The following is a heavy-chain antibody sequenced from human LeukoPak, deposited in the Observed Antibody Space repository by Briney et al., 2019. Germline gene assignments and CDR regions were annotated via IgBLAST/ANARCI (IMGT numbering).Heavy chain of an antibody. CDR3: ARDLPPVITMDAFDI. CDR1: GGSISSSSYYY. V-gene: IGHV3-11*01. J-gene: IGHJ3*02. D-gene: IGHD3-10*01. Sequence: GTLSLTCTVSGGSISSSSYYYMSWIRQAPGKGLEWVSYISSSGSTIYYADSVKGRFTIPRDNAKNSLYLQMNSLRAEDTAVYYCARDLPPVITMDAFDIWGQGTMVTVSS. CDR2: ISSSGSTI.